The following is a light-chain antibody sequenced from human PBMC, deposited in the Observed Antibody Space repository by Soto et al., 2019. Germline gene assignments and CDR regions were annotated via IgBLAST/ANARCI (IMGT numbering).Light chain of an antibody. CDR2: GVS. J-gene: IGKJ5*01. CDR1: QSVSSSY. Sequence: EIVLTQSPGTLSLSPGERATLSCRASQSVSSSYLAWYQQKPGQAPRLLIYGVSSRATGIPDRFSGSGSGTDFTLTISRLEPEDVAVYYCQQYVNSLPITLGQGTRLEIK. CDR3: QQYVNSLPIT. V-gene: IGKV3-20*01.